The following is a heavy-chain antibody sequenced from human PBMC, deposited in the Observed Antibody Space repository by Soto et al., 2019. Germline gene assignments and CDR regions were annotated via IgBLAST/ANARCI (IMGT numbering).Heavy chain of an antibody. J-gene: IGHJ6*03. CDR1: GGSISSYY. Sequence: SETLSLTCTVSGGSISSYYWSWIRQPPGKGLEWIGYIYYSGSTNYNPSLKSRVTISVDTSKNQFSLKLSSVTAADTSVYYCAKWDYYYMDVWGKGTTVTVSS. CDR2: IYYSGST. D-gene: IGHD1-26*01. V-gene: IGHV4-59*01. CDR3: AKWDYYYMDV.